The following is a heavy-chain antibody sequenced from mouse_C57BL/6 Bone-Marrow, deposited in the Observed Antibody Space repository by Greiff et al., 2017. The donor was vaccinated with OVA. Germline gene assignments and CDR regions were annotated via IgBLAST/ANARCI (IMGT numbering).Heavy chain of an antibody. CDR3: ARSPYYSNSYFDY. J-gene: IGHJ2*01. D-gene: IGHD2-5*01. CDR1: GFTFTDYY. Sequence: EVQRVESGGGLVQPGGSLSLSCAASGFTFTDYYMSWVRQPPGKALEWLGFIRNKANGYTTEYSASVKGRFTISRDNSQSILYLQMNALRAEDSATYYCARSPYYSNSYFDYWGQGTTLTVSS. CDR2: IRNKANGYTT. V-gene: IGHV7-3*01.